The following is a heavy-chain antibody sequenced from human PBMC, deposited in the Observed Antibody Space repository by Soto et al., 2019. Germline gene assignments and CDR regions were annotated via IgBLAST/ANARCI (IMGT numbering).Heavy chain of an antibody. V-gene: IGHV1-69*01. J-gene: IGHJ4*02. D-gene: IGHD3-22*01. CDR1: GGTFSSYA. CDR2: IVPTFGSA. CDR3: ARDTGTVFDGSGCYQRGLIS. Sequence: QVQLVQSGAEVKRPGSSVKVSCKASGGTFSSYAISWVRQAPGHGLGWMGGIVPTFGSADYAHTFQGRVTITADASTITVNMELSSLTSDDTALYHCARDTGTVFDGSGCYQRGLISWGSGPLVTVSS.